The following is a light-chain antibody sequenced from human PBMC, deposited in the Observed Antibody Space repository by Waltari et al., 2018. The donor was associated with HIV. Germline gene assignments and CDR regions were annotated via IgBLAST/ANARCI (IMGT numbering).Light chain of an antibody. CDR3: QSTDNSGTHVV. V-gene: IGLV3-25*03. CDR1: ELPLQS. Sequence: SYELTQPPSVSVSPGQTAEITCFGAELPLQSGHWYQQKPGQAPVLVIYKDRKRPSGIPQRFSGSTSGTSVTLTIRGVQAEDEADYYCQSTDNSGTHVVFGGGTKLTVL. CDR2: KDR. J-gene: IGLJ2*01.